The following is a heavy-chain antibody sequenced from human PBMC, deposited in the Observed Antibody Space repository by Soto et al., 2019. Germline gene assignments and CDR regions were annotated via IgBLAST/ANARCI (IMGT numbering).Heavy chain of an antibody. CDR3: ARRAGSGYYELNFDY. CDR1: GGSFSGYY. J-gene: IGHJ4*02. Sequence: SETLSLTCAVYGGSFSGYYWSWIRQPPGKGLEWIGEINHSGSTNYHTSLKSRVTISVDTSKNQFSLKLSSVSAADTAVYYCARRAGSGYYELNFDYWGQGTLVTVSS. D-gene: IGHD3-22*01. CDR2: INHSGST. V-gene: IGHV4-34*01.